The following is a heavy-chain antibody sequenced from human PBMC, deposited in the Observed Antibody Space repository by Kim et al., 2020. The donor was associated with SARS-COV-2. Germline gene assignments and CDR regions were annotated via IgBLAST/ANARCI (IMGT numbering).Heavy chain of an antibody. CDR3: AREGDYGDYVSSD. D-gene: IGHD4-17*01. CDR1: GGSFSGYY. CDR2: INHSGST. Sequence: SETLSLTCAVYGGSFSGYYWSWIRQPPGKGLEWIGEINHSGSTNYNPSLKSRVTISVDTSKNQFSLKLSSVTAADTAVYYCAREGDYGDYVSSDWGQGTLVTVSS. V-gene: IGHV4-34*01. J-gene: IGHJ4*02.